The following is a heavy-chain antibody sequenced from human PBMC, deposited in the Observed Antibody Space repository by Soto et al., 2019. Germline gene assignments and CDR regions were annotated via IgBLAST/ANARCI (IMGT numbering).Heavy chain of an antibody. V-gene: IGHV3-9*01. CDR2: ISWNSGSI. Sequence: EVQLVESGGGLVQPGRSLRLSCAASGFTFDDYAMHWVRQAPGKGLEWVSGISWNSGSIGYADSVKGRFTISRDNAKNSLYLQMNSLRAEDTALYYCAKDMGEAVAGTYYYYYGMDVWGQGTTVTVSS. J-gene: IGHJ6*02. CDR1: GFTFDDYA. CDR3: AKDMGEAVAGTYYYYYGMDV. D-gene: IGHD6-19*01.